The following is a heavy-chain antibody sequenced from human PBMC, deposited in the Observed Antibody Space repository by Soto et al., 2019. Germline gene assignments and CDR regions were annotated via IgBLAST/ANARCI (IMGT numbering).Heavy chain of an antibody. CDR2: ISSSGSTI. D-gene: IGHD3-10*01. CDR3: ARDHGSXSYYLSQH. V-gene: IGHV3-11*01. J-gene: IGHJ1*01. Sequence: GWSLRLSCAASGFTFSDYYMSWIRQAPGKGLEWVSYISSSGSTIYYADSVKGRFTISRDNAKNSLYLQMNSLRAEDTAVYYCARDHGSXSYYLSQHWGQGTLVTVSS. CDR1: GFTFSDYY.